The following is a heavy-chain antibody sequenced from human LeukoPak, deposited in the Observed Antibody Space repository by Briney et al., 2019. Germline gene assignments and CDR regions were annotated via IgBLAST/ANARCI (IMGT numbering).Heavy chain of an antibody. J-gene: IGHJ4*02. Sequence: PGWSLRLSCAASGFSFSSYRMNWVRQAPGKGLEWVSSISRSSSYISYSDSVKGRFTISRDNAKNSLYLQMNSLRAEDTAVYYCARYPGKRSDWGQGTLVTVSS. CDR2: ISRSSSYI. CDR1: GFSFSSYR. V-gene: IGHV3-21*01. CDR3: ARYPGKRSD.